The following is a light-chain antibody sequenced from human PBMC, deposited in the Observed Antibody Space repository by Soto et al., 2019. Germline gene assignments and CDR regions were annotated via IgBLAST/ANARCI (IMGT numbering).Light chain of an antibody. CDR3: CSRGASFNWV. CDR2: YVS. V-gene: IGLV2-11*01. Sequence: QSALTQPRSVSGSPGQSVTISCTGTSSDVGAYNVVSWYQQRPGEAPKLIIYYVSQRPSGVPVRFSASKSGNTASLTISGLQADDEADYYCCSRGASFNWVFGGGTKLT. CDR1: SSDVGAYNV. J-gene: IGLJ3*02.